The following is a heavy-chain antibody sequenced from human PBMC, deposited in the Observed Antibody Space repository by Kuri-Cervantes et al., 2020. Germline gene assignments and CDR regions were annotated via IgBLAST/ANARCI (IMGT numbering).Heavy chain of an antibody. CDR1: GFTVSSNY. CDR2: IYSGGST. CDR3: ARDHITMIVVVSYYYYYGMDV. V-gene: IGHV3-53*01. D-gene: IGHD3-22*01. J-gene: IGHJ6*02. Sequence: GESLKISCAASGFTVSSNYMSWVRQAPGKGLEWVSVIYSGGSTYYADSVKGRFTISRDNSKNTLYLQMSSLRAEDTAVYYCARDHITMIVVVSYYYYYGMDVWGQGTTVTVSS.